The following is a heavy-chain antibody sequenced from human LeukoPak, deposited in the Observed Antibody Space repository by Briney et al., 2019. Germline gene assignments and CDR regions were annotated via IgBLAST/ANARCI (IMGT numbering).Heavy chain of an antibody. CDR3: ARDYHGGLVVVPAAMMGY. Sequence: AASVKVSCKASGYTFTGYYMHWVRQAPGQGLEWMGWINPNSGGTNYAQKFQGRVTMTRDTSISTAYMELSRLRSDDTAVYYCARDYHGGLVVVPAAMMGYWGQGTLVTVSS. CDR1: GYTFTGYY. D-gene: IGHD2-2*01. J-gene: IGHJ4*02. CDR2: INPNSGGT. V-gene: IGHV1-2*02.